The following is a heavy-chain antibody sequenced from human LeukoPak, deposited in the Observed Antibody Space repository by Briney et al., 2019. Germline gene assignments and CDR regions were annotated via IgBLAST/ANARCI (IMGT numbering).Heavy chain of an antibody. V-gene: IGHV4-59*01. CDR1: GGSISSYY. CDR2: IYYSGST. D-gene: IGHD3-22*01. CDR3: ARGDSSGYYPFDY. Sequence: PSETPSLTCTVSGGSISSYYWSWIRQPPGKGLEWIGYIYYSGSTNYNPSLKSRVTISVDTSKNQFSLKLSSVTAADTAVYYCARGDSSGYYPFDYWGQGTLVTVSS. J-gene: IGHJ4*02.